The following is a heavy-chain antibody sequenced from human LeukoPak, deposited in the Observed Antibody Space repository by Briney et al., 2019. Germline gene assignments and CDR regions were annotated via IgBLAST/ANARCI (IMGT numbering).Heavy chain of an antibody. CDR2: IYHSGST. CDR1: GGSISSGGYS. J-gene: IGHJ4*02. D-gene: IGHD2-15*01. V-gene: IGHV4-30-2*01. CDR3: ARCGGNCYSIDY. Sequence: SETLSHTCAVSGGSISSGGYSWSWIRQPPGKGLEWIGYIYHSGSTYYNPSLKSRVTISVDRSKNQFSLKLSSVTAADTAVYYCARCGGNCYSIDYWGQGTLVTVSS.